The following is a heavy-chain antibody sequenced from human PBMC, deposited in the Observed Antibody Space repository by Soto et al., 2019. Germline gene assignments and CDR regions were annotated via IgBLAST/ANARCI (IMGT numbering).Heavy chain of an antibody. J-gene: IGHJ4*02. CDR1: GNTFTGYY. V-gene: IGHV1-2*02. CDR3: ARVGSSSVVGHFDY. Sequence: QVQLVQSGAEVKKPGASVKVSCKASGNTFTGYYMQWVRQAPGQGLEWMGWINPNSGVTNYAQKFKGRVSMTRDTSLSTDYMELSRLRSDDTAVYYCARVGSSSVVGHFDYWGQGPLVTVSS. D-gene: IGHD6-6*01. CDR2: INPNSGVT.